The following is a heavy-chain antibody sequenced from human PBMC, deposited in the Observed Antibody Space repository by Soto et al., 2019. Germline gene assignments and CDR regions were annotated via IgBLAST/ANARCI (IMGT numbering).Heavy chain of an antibody. Sequence: QVQLQESGPGLVKPSETLSLTCTVSGGSISSYYWSWIRQPPGKGLEWIGYIYYSGSTNYNPSLKSRVTISVDTSKNQFSLKLSSVTAADTAVYYCATATDFWSGYSPNWFDPWGQGTLVTVSS. D-gene: IGHD3-3*01. CDR3: ATATDFWSGYSPNWFDP. CDR2: IYYSGST. CDR1: GGSISSYY. V-gene: IGHV4-59*01. J-gene: IGHJ5*02.